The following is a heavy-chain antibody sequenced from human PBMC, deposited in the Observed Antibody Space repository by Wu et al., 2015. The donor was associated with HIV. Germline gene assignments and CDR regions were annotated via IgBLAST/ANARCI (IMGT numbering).Heavy chain of an antibody. D-gene: IGHD3-9*01. V-gene: IGHV1-69*05. Sequence: QVQLVQSGAEVKKPGSSVKVSCKASGGTFSSYAISWVRQAPGQGLEWMGGIIPIFGTANYAQKFQGRVTITTDESTSTAYMELSSLRSEDTAVYYCARGVLRYFAPPRLGPDYYGMDVWGQGTTGHRSP. CDR2: IIPIFGTA. J-gene: IGHJ6*02. CDR1: GGTFSSYA. CDR3: ARGVLRYFAPPRLGPDYYGMDV.